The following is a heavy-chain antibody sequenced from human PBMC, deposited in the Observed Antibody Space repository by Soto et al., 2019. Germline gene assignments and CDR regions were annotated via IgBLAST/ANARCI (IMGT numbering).Heavy chain of an antibody. CDR3: AKGKSTWFFDF. J-gene: IGHJ4*02. Sequence: HPVGSLRLSCAASGFSFSSYGMSWVRQAPGKGLEWVSGVSVGGDNTNYVDSVKGRFTISRDNSKNTLYLQMNSLRAEDTAVYYCAKGKSTWFFDFWGQGTLVTVSS. CDR2: VSVGGDNT. D-gene: IGHD2-2*01. CDR1: GFSFSSYG. V-gene: IGHV3-23*01.